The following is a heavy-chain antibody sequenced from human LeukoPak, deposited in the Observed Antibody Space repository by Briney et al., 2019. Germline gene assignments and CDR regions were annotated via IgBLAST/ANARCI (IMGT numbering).Heavy chain of an antibody. V-gene: IGHV3-23*01. CDR3: AKLPVRGPRGYFDY. CDR1: GFTFSSYA. D-gene: IGHD2-2*01. CDR2: ISGSGGST. Sequence: GGPLRLSCAASGFTFSSYAMSWVRQAPGKGLEWVSAISGSGGSTYYADSVKGRFTISRDNSKNTLYLQMNSLRAEDTAVYYCAKLPVRGPRGYFDYWGQGTLVTVSS. J-gene: IGHJ4*02.